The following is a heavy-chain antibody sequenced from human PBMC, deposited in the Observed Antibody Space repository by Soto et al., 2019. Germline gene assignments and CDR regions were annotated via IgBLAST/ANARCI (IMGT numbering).Heavy chain of an antibody. J-gene: IGHJ3*02. V-gene: IGHV5-51*01. CDR1: GYSFTSYW. D-gene: IGHD2-21*01. Sequence: ESLKISCKGSGYSFTSYWIGWVRQIPGQGLEWMGIIYPGDSDTRYSPSFQGQVTISADKSISTAYLQLSSLKASETAMYYCARIRLAYRAEGVAFDIWGQGTMVTVSS. CDR3: ARIRLAYRAEGVAFDI. CDR2: IYPGDSDT.